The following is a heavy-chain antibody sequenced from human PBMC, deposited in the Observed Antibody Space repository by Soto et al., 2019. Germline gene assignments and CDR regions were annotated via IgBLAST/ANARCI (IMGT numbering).Heavy chain of an antibody. Sequence: DVQLVETGGGLIQPGGSLRLSCAASGFIVSSSYMSWVRQAPGKGLEWVSVLYSDGRTYYADSVKGRFTISRDNSKNTLYLQMTRLRAEDTAVYYCARCSGWYGQCELDCWGQGTLVTVSS. J-gene: IGHJ4*02. CDR3: ARCSGWYGQCELDC. V-gene: IGHV3-53*02. CDR1: GFIVSSSY. CDR2: LYSDGRT. D-gene: IGHD6-13*01.